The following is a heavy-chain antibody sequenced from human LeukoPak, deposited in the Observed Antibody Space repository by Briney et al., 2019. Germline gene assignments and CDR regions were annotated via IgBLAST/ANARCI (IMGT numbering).Heavy chain of an antibody. Sequence: GGSLRLSCAASGFSLSNYGLHWVRQGPGRGLEWLAVINYDGSNRYYADSVKGRFTISKDSSENTLYLQMNSLRADDTAMYYCARWGGTRQFYFDYWGQGTLATVSS. CDR2: INYDGSNR. CDR3: ARWGGTRQFYFDY. V-gene: IGHV3-33*01. D-gene: IGHD3-16*01. J-gene: IGHJ4*02. CDR1: GFSLSNYG.